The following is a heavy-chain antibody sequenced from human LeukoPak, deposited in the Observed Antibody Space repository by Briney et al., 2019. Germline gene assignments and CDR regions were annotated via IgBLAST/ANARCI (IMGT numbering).Heavy chain of an antibody. D-gene: IGHD3-9*01. CDR1: GYSISSGYY. CDR2: IYHSGST. V-gene: IGHV4-38-2*02. J-gene: IGHJ4*02. Sequence: SETLSLTCTVSGYSISSGYYWGWIRQPPGKGLEWIGSIYHSGSTYYNPSLKSRVTISVDTSKNQFSLKLSSVTAADTAVYYCARGYYDILTGYYQYYFDYWGQGTLVTVSS. CDR3: ARGYYDILTGYYQYYFDY.